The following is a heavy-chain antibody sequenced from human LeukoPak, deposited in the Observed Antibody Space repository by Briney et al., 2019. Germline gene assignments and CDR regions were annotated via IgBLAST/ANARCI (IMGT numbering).Heavy chain of an antibody. CDR1: GGSFSGYY. D-gene: IGHD5-18*01. V-gene: IGHV4-34*01. CDR2: INHSGSS. J-gene: IGHJ4*02. Sequence: SETLSLTCAVYGGSFSGYYWSWLRQPPGKGLEWIGEINHSGSSNYNPSLKSRVTISVDTSKNQFSLKLSSVTAADTAVYYCARVRGYSYGYLDYWGQGTLVTVSS. CDR3: ARVRGYSYGYLDY.